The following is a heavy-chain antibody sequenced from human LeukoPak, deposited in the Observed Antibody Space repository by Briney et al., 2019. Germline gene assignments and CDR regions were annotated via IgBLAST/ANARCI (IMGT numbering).Heavy chain of an antibody. CDR1: GYTFTSYG. D-gene: IGHD3-9*01. CDR3: ARDYDILTGYYKGLYP. V-gene: IGHV1-18*01. Sequence: VSVKVSCKASGYTFTSYGISWVRQAPGQGLEWMGWISAYNGNTNYAQKLQGRVTMTTDTSTSTAYMELRSLRSDDTAVYYCARDYDILTGYYKGLYPWGQGTLVTVSS. CDR2: ISAYNGNT. J-gene: IGHJ5*02.